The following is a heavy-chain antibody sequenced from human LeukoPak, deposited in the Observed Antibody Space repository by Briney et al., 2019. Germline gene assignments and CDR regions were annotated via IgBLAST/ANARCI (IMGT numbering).Heavy chain of an antibody. J-gene: IGHJ4*02. CDR1: GGTFSSYT. CDR2: IIPIFGTA. Sequence: SVKVSCKASGGTFSSYTISWVRQAPGQGLEWMGGIIPIFGTANYAQKFQGRGTITADESTSTAYMELSSLRSEDTAVYYCARSAEWKEWPDWGQGTLVTVSS. V-gene: IGHV1-69*13. CDR3: ARSAEWKEWPD. D-gene: IGHD5-12*01.